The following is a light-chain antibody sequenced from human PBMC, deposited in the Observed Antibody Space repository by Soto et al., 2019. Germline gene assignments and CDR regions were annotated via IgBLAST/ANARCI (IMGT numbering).Light chain of an antibody. CDR1: SRDVGGYNY. V-gene: IGLV2-8*01. CDR3: SSYAGSNNLV. CDR2: EVS. Sequence: QSALTQPASVSGSPGQSITISCTGTSRDVGGYNYVSWHQQHPGKAPKVIITEVSKRPSGVPDRFSGSKSGNTASLTVSGLQAEDEADYYCSSYAGSNNLVFGTGTKVTVL. J-gene: IGLJ1*01.